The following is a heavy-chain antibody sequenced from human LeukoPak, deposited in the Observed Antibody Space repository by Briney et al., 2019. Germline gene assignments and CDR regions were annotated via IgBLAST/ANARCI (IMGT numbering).Heavy chain of an antibody. D-gene: IGHD6-19*01. CDR1: GFTFSIYW. CDR3: ARDRSGCLDY. J-gene: IGHJ4*02. V-gene: IGHV3-7*05. Sequence: GGSLRLSCAASGFTFSIYWMSWVRQAPGKGLEWVANIKQDGSEKHYVDSVKGRFTISRDNAKNSLYLQMNSLRAEDTAVYYCARDRSGCLDYWGQGTLVTVSS. CDR2: IKQDGSEK.